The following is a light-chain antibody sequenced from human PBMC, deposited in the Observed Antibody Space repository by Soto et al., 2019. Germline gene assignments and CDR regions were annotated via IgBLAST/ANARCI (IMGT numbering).Light chain of an antibody. CDR3: QQYNTYST. Sequence: MTQSPATLSASVGDTVTITCRASQSISTWLAWYQQKPGKAPKLLIYKASTLESGVPSRFSGSGSGTEFTLTISSLQPDDFATYYCQQYNTYSTFGQGTKVEIK. CDR1: QSISTW. CDR2: KAS. J-gene: IGKJ1*01. V-gene: IGKV1-5*03.